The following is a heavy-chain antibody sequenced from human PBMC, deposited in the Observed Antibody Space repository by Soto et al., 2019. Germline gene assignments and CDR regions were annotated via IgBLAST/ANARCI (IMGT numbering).Heavy chain of an antibody. V-gene: IGHV4-31*03. Sequence: PSETLSLTCTVSGGSISSGGYYWSWIRQHPGKGLEWIGYIYFTGSTHYNPSLKSRVTMSVDTSKNQFSLKLSSVTAADTAVYYCARAYYDILTGYYTLFDYWGQGTLVTVSS. CDR3: ARAYYDILTGYYTLFDY. CDR2: IYFTGST. CDR1: GGSISSGGYY. J-gene: IGHJ4*02. D-gene: IGHD3-9*01.